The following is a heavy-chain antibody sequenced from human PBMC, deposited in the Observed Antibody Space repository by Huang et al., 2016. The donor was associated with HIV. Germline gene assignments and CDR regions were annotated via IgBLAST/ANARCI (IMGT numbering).Heavy chain of an antibody. CDR2: IYYTGTT. V-gene: IGHV4-39*01. D-gene: IGHD5-12*01. Sequence: QLQLQESGPGLVKPSATLSLTCTVSGGSISDSYHWDWIRQPPGKGLEWIGTIYYTGTTQYSPSLKGRVIISVDRSNNQLSLTLSSVTAADTAVYFWARRQYRNSPADYWGQGALVIVSS. CDR1: GGSISDSYH. J-gene: IGHJ4*02. CDR3: ARRQYRNSPADY.